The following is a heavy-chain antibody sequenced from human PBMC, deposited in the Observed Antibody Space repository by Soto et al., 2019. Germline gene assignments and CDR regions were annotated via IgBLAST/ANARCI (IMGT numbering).Heavy chain of an antibody. J-gene: IGHJ6*02. D-gene: IGHD3-9*01. V-gene: IGHV4-59*01. CDR3: ARDQNDILTGYGYYYGMDV. CDR1: GGSISSYY. CDR2: IYYSGST. Sequence: SETLSLTCTVSGGSISSYYWTWTRQPPGQGLEWIGYIYYSGSTNYNPALKSRVTISVDTSKNQFSLKLSSVTAADTAVYYCARDQNDILTGYGYYYGMDVWGQGTTVTVSS.